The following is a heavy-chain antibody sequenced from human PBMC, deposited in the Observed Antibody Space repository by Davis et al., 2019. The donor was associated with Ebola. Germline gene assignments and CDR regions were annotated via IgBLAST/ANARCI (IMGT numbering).Heavy chain of an antibody. V-gene: IGHV3-73*01. J-gene: IGHJ4*02. CDR1: GFTFSGSA. Sequence: GESLKISCAASGFTFSGSAMYWVRQASGKGLEWVGRIRSKANSYATAYAASLKGRFTISRDDSKNTAYLQMNSLKTEDTAVYYCTSTTNLIDYWGQGTLVTVSS. CDR3: TSTTNLIDY. CDR2: IRSKANSYAT. D-gene: IGHD1-26*01.